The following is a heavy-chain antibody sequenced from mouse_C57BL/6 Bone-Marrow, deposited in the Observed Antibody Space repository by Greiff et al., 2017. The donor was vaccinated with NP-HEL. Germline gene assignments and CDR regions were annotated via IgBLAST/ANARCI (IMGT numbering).Heavy chain of an antibody. V-gene: IGHV1-75*01. CDR3: ASITTVVVNWYFDV. Sequence: VQLQQSGPELVKPGASVKISCKASGYTFTDYYINWVKQRPGQGLEWIGWIFPGSGSTYYNEKFKGKATLTVDKSSSTAYMLLSSLTSEDSAVYFCASITTVVVNWYFDVWGTGTTVTVSS. D-gene: IGHD1-1*01. CDR2: IFPGSGST. J-gene: IGHJ1*03. CDR1: GYTFTDYY.